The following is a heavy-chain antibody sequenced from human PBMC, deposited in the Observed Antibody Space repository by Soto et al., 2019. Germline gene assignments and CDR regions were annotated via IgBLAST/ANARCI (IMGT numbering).Heavy chain of an antibody. Sequence: GGSLRLSCAASGFTFSSYAMSWVRQAPGKGLEWVSAISGSGGSTYYADSVKGRFTISRDNSKNTLYLQMNSLRAEDTAVYYCTTDPLGYSSGWYHYYWGQGTLVTVSS. D-gene: IGHD6-19*01. CDR1: GFTFSSYA. J-gene: IGHJ4*02. V-gene: IGHV3-23*01. CDR2: ISGSGGST. CDR3: TTDPLGYSSGWYHYY.